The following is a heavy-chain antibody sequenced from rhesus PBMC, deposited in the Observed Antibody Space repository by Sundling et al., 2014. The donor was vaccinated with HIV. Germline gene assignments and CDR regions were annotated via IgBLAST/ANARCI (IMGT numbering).Heavy chain of an antibody. V-gene: IGHV4S10*01. CDR1: GGSISDSYR. Sequence: QVQLQESGPGVVKPSETLSLTCAVSGGSISDSYRWNWIRQSPGKGPEWIGHIYGSVMSTNYNPSLRSRVTLSKDTSKNQFSLKLTSVTAADTAVYYCARDYCNSGVCYTGYFDLWGQGAQVTVSS. J-gene: IGHJ1*01. CDR2: IYGSVMST. D-gene: IGHD2-39*02. CDR3: ARDYCNSGVCYTGYFDL.